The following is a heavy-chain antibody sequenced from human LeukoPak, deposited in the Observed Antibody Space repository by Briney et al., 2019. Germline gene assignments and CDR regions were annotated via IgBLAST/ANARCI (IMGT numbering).Heavy chain of an antibody. CDR1: GFPFSSYA. J-gene: IGHJ5*02. CDR3: AKSRFGDPNGFDP. Sequence: GGSLRLSCAASGFPFSSYAMHWVRQAPGKGLEWVAFIRHEGSNKYYAGSVQGRFTISRDNSKNTLYLQMNSLRLEDTALYYCAKSRFGDPNGFDPWGQGTLVTVSS. D-gene: IGHD3-10*01. CDR2: IRHEGSNK. V-gene: IGHV3-30*02.